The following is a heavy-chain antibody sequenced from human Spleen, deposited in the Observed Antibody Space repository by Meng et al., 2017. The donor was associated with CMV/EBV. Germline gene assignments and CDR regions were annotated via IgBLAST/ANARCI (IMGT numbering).Heavy chain of an antibody. J-gene: IGHJ5*02. CDR1: GVG. CDR2: IYWNDDK. V-gene: IGHV2-5*01. D-gene: IGHD2-2*01. Sequence: GVGVGWIRKPPGKALGWLALIYWNDDKHYSPSLKSRLTITKDTSKNQVVLTMTNMDPVDTATYYCAHSRTYCSSTSCLGRYNWFDPWGQGTLVTVSS. CDR3: AHSRTYCSSTSCLGRYNWFDP.